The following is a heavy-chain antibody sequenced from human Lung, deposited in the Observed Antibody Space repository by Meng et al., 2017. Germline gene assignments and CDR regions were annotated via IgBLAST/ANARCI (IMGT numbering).Heavy chain of an antibody. J-gene: IGHJ4*02. V-gene: IGHV4-34*01. CDR2: INHSGST. Sequence: QGQLQQWGAGCLKPSGTLSLTCVVSGGSFSDYYWSWIRQPPGKGLEWIGEINHSGSTNYNPSLESRATISVDTSQNNLSLKLSSVTAADSAVYYCARGPTTMAHDFDYWGQGTLVTVSS. CDR3: ARGPTTMAHDFDY. D-gene: IGHD4-11*01. CDR1: GGSFSDYY.